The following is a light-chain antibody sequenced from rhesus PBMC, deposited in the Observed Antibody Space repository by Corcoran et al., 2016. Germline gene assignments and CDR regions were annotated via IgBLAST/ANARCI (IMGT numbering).Light chain of an antibody. Sequence: DIQMTQSPSSLSASVGDTVTITCRASQSISSWLAWYQQKPGKAPKLLIYKASTLQSGVPSRFSGSGTGTDFTLTISTLQSEDCATYYCQQYSSSPLTFGGGTKVAIK. CDR3: QQYSSSPLT. V-gene: IGKV1-22*01. CDR1: QSISSW. J-gene: IGKJ4*01. CDR2: KAS.